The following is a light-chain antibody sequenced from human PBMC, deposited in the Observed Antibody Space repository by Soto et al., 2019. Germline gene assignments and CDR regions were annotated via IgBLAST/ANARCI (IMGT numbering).Light chain of an antibody. Sequence: QSLLTQPASVTGSPGHTITISFTGTSSDVGGYNYVSWYQQHPGKAPKLMIYDVSNRPSGVSNRFSGPKSGNTASLTISGLQAEDEADYYCSSYTSSSTHNYVFGTGTKVNVL. CDR2: DVS. CDR1: SSDVGGYNY. V-gene: IGLV2-14*01. CDR3: SSYTSSSTHNYV. J-gene: IGLJ1*01.